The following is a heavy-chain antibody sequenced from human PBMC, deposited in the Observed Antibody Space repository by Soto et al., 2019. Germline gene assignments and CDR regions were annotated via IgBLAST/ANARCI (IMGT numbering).Heavy chain of an antibody. CDR2: IIPIFGTA. Sequence: QVQLVQSGAEEKKPGSSVKVSCKASGGTFSSYAISWVRQAPGQGLEWMGGIIPIFGTANYAQKFQGRVTITADESTSTAYMEVSSLRSEDTAVYYCAGQLVGVDYYYGMDVWGQGTTVTVSS. V-gene: IGHV1-69*12. D-gene: IGHD6-6*01. J-gene: IGHJ6*02. CDR1: GGTFSSYA. CDR3: AGQLVGVDYYYGMDV.